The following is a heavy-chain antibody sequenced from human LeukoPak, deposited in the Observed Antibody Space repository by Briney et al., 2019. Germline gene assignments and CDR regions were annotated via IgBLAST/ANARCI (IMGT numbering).Heavy chain of an antibody. D-gene: IGHD3-3*01. CDR1: GFTFDDYA. CDR2: ISWNSGSI. V-gene: IGHV3-9*01. J-gene: IGHJ6*02. Sequence: GGSLRLSCAASGFTFDDYAMHWVRQAPGKGLEWVSGISWNSGSIGYADSVKGRFTISRDNAKNSLYLQMNSLRAEDTAVYYCARSNRILDVWGQGTTVTVSS. CDR3: ARSNRILDV.